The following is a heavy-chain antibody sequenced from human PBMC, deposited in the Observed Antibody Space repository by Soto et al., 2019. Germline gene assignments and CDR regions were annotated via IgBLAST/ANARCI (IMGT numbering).Heavy chain of an antibody. CDR2: ISGSGGST. J-gene: IGHJ4*02. D-gene: IGHD3-10*01. Sequence: GGSLRLSCAASGFTFSSYAMSWVRQAPGKGLEWVSAISGSGGSTYYADSVKGRFTISRDNSKNTLYLQMNSLRAEDTAVYYCAKGLSDGSGSYYAPDYWGQGTLVTVSS. V-gene: IGHV3-23*01. CDR3: AKGLSDGSGSYYAPDY. CDR1: GFTFSSYA.